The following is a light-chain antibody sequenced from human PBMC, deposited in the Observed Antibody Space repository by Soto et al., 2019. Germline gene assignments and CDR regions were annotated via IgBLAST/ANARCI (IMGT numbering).Light chain of an antibody. Sequence: QSALTQPASVSGSPGQSITISCTGTSSDVGAFNYVSWYLQYPGRAPKLMTYEVGNRPPGVSNRFSGSKSGNTASLTISGLQAEDEADHYCCSYVSGSIYGFGTGTKVTVL. CDR1: SSDVGAFNY. CDR2: EVG. J-gene: IGLJ1*01. CDR3: CSYVSGSIYG. V-gene: IGLV2-14*01.